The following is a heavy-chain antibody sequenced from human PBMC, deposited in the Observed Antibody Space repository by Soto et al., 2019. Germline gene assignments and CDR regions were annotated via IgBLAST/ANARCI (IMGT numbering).Heavy chain of an antibody. D-gene: IGHD4-17*01. CDR1: GFTFDDYA. J-gene: IGHJ4*02. Sequence: EVQLVESGGGLVQPGRSLRLSCAASGFTFDDYAMHWVRQAPGKGLEWVSGISWNSGSIGYADSVKGRFTISRDNAKNSLYLQMNSLRAEDTALYYCAKDNDYGYYAIDYWGQGTLVTVSS. CDR3: AKDNDYGYYAIDY. V-gene: IGHV3-9*01. CDR2: ISWNSGSI.